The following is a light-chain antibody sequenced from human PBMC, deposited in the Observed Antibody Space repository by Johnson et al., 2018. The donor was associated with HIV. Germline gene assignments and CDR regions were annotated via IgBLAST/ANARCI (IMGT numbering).Light chain of an antibody. CDR1: TSNIGNND. CDR3: GTWDSSLSVYV. J-gene: IGLJ1*01. Sequence: QSVLTQPPSVSAAPGQKVTFSCSGSTSNIGNNDVSWYRHLPGTAPKLLIYDNYKRPSGIPDRFSGSKSGTSATLDITGLQTGDEADYYCGTWDSSLSVYVFATRTKVTVL. CDR2: DNY. V-gene: IGLV1-51*01.